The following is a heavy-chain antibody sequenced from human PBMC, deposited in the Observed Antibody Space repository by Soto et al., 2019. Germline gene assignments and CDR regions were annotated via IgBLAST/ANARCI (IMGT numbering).Heavy chain of an antibody. CDR1: GASVSSYY. Sequence: SETLSLTCTVSGASVSSYYWSWIRQPPGKGLEWIGYIYYSGSTNYNSSLKSRVTMSVDTSANQFSLKLFSVTAADTAVYYCARAGSSSSHYFFDYWGLGTLVTV. CDR2: IYYSGST. V-gene: IGHV4-59*02. D-gene: IGHD6-13*01. CDR3: ARAGSSSSHYFFDY. J-gene: IGHJ4*02.